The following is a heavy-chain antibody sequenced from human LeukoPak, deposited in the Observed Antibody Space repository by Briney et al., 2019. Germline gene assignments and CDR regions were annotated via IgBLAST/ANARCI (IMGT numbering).Heavy chain of an antibody. CDR2: IDPHSGDT. CDR1: GCTFTGYY. V-gene: IGHV1-2*02. CDR3: ARRSGSSLFDY. Sequence: ASVKVSCKASGCTFTGYYMHWVRQAPGQGLEYMGWIDPHSGDTNYAQKFQGRVTVTRDTSISTAFMEVKRLRSDDTAVYFCARRSGSSLFDYWGQGTLVTVPS. J-gene: IGHJ4*02. D-gene: IGHD3-10*01.